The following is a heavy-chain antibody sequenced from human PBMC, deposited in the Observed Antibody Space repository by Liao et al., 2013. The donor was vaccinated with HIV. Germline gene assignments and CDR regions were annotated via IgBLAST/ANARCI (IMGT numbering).Heavy chain of an antibody. V-gene: IGHV4-34*01. CDR1: GGSFSDNY. CDR3: ARRVLRYFGLRYPVGRAFDI. Sequence: QVQLQQWGARLLKPSETLSLTCAVYGGSFSDNYWTWIRRPPREGAWSGLGKVNHSGRTNYNPSLKSRVTISVDTSKNQFSLKLRSVIAADTAVYYCARRVLRYFGLRYPVGRAFDIWGQGTMVTVSS. D-gene: IGHD3-9*01. CDR2: VNHSGRT. J-gene: IGHJ3*02.